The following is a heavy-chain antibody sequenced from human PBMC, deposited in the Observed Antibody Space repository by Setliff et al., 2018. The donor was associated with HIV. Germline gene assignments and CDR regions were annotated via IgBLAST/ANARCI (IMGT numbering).Heavy chain of an antibody. CDR2: LHLSGDT. V-gene: IGHV4-61*02. D-gene: IGHD3-10*01. Sequence: SETLSLTCTVSGDSINSGTYYWSWIRQPAGKGLEWIGRLHLSGDTNYNPSLKSRVTMSIDTSKNQFSLKLSSVTAADTAVYYCARDNPYYYGSGSHYWYGMDVWGQGTTVTVSS. J-gene: IGHJ6*01. CDR1: GDSINSGTYY. CDR3: ARDNPYYYGSGSHYWYGMDV.